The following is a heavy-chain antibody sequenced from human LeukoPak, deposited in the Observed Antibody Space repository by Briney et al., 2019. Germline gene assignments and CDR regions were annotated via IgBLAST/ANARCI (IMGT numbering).Heavy chain of an antibody. J-gene: IGHJ6*02. D-gene: IGHD6-13*01. CDR3: ARGKRDSSSWYLFDYYGMDV. CDR1: GFTFSSYW. CDR2: IKQDGSEK. Sequence: AGGSLRLSCAASGFTFSSYWMSWVRQAPGKGLEWVANIKQDGSEKYYVDSVKGRFTISRDNAKNSLYLQMNSLRAEDTAVYYCARGKRDSSSWYLFDYYGMDVWGQGTTVTVSS. V-gene: IGHV3-7*01.